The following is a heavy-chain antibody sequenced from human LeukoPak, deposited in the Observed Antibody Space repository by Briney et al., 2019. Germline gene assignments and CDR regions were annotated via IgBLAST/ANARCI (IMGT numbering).Heavy chain of an antibody. D-gene: IGHD5-18*01. Sequence: SETLSLTCTVSGGSISSSSYYWGWIRQPPGKGLEWIGSIYYSGSTYYNPSLKSRVTISVDTSKNQFSLKLSSVTAADTAVYYCAGSGYSYGRIYYYYYMDVWGKGTTVTVSS. CDR3: AGSGYSYGRIYYYYYMDV. V-gene: IGHV4-39*07. CDR2: IYYSGST. J-gene: IGHJ6*03. CDR1: GGSISSSSYY.